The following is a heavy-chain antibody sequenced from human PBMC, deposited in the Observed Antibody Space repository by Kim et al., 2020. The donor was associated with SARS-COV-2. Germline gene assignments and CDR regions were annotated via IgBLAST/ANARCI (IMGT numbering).Heavy chain of an antibody. D-gene: IGHD6-19*01. Sequence: SETLSLTCAVYGGSFSGYYWSWIRQPPGKGLEWIGEINHSGSTTYNPSLKSRVTISVATSKNQFSLKLSSVTAADTAVYYCARGTRQWLVRGPYYYYMDVWGKGTTVTVSS. CDR3: ARGTRQWLVRGPYYYYMDV. J-gene: IGHJ6*03. CDR1: GGSFSGYY. V-gene: IGHV4-34*01. CDR2: INHSGST.